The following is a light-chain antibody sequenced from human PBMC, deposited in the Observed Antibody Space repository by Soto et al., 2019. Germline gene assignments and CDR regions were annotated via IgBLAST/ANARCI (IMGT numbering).Light chain of an antibody. Sequence: DIQMTQSPSSVSASVGDRVTITCRASQGISSFLAWYQQKPGMAPKLLIYAASTLHTGVPSRFSGSGSGTEFTLTISSLQPEDFATYYCQQADSFPRTFGPGTRVDLK. CDR2: AAS. CDR3: QQADSFPRT. V-gene: IGKV1-12*01. CDR1: QGISSF. J-gene: IGKJ3*01.